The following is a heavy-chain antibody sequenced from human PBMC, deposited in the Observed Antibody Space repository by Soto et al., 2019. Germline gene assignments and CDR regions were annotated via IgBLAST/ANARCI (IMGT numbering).Heavy chain of an antibody. Sequence: EVQLAESGGGLAQPGGSLRLSCAASGFTLSGYAMDWVRQAPGKGLEYVSGISSNGVGTYYANSVQGRFTISRDNSKNTVYLQMGSLRPEDMAVYYCARRPRPVFYYMDVWGKGTTVTVSS. J-gene: IGHJ6*03. CDR2: ISSNGVGT. V-gene: IGHV3-64*01. D-gene: IGHD6-6*01. CDR1: GFTLSGYA. CDR3: ARRPRPVFYYMDV.